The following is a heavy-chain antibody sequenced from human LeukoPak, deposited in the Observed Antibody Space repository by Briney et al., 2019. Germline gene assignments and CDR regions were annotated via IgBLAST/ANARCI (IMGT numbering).Heavy chain of an antibody. CDR2: ISYDGGNK. CDR1: GFTFSSYV. CDR3: ARDGGGFDC. V-gene: IGHV3-30-3*01. Sequence: PGRSLRLSCAASGFTFSSYVMHWVRQAPGKGLEWVALISYDGGNKYYADSVKGRFTISRDNSKNTLYLQMNSLRVEDTAVYYCARDGGGFDCWGQGTLVTVSS. J-gene: IGHJ4*02. D-gene: IGHD3-16*01.